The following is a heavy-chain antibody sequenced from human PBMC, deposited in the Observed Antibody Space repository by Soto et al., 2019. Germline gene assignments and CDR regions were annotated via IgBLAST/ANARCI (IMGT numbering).Heavy chain of an antibody. V-gene: IGHV3-30*03. CDR2: ISYDGSNK. Sequence: QVQLVESGGGVVQPGRSLRLSCAASGFTFSSYGMHWVRQAPGKGLEWVAVISYDGSNKYYADSVKGRFTISRDNFKNTLYLQMNSLRAEDTAVYYCVSGVRGGAAAGTRRGDFDYWGQGTLVTVSS. D-gene: IGHD6-13*01. CDR1: GFTFSSYG. J-gene: IGHJ4*02. CDR3: VSGVRGGAAAGTRRGDFDY.